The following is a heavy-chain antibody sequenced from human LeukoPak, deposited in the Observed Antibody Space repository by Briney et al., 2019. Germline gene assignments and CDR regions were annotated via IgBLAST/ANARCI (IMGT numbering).Heavy chain of an antibody. CDR1: GLTFSGYW. J-gene: IGHJ4*02. V-gene: IGHV3-74*01. D-gene: IGHD7-27*01. CDR2: INSDGSST. Sequence: GGSLRLSCAASGLTFSGYWMHWVRQAPGKGLVWVSRINSDGSSTSYADSVKGRFTISRDNAKNTLYLQMNSLRAEDTAVYYCATLGRVDVADYWGQGTLVTVSS. CDR3: ATLGRVDVADY.